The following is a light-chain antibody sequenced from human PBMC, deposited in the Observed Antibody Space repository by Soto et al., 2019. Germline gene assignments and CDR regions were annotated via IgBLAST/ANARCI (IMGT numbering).Light chain of an antibody. CDR1: QSVNIY. CDR2: GAS. CDR3: QQYDDWLRLT. J-gene: IGKJ4*01. Sequence: EIVMTQSPATLSVSPGERATLSRRASQSVNIYLAWYQQKPGQAPRLLIFGASSRATGIPARFSGSGSGTEFNLTISSLQSEDFAVYFCQQYDDWLRLTFGGGTKVEIK. V-gene: IGKV3D-15*01.